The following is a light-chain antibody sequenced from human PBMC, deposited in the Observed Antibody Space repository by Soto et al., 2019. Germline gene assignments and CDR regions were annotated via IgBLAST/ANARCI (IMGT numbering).Light chain of an antibody. V-gene: IGLV2-14*01. Sequence: QSALTQPASVSGSPGQSLTVSCTGTSSDVGGYNYVSWYQQQSGKAPKLIIHEVSYRPSGVSNRFSGSQSGNTASLTIFGFQDDDEADYYCDSYTSSRAYVFGLGTKVTVL. CDR1: SSDVGGYNY. CDR2: EVS. J-gene: IGLJ1*01. CDR3: DSYTSSRAYV.